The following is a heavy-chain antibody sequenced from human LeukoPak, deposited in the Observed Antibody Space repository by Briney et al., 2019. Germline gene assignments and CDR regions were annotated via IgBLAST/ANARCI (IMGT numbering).Heavy chain of an antibody. V-gene: IGHV3-30*03. D-gene: IGHD5-12*01. J-gene: IGHJ4*02. CDR3: AIGIYSGHAREYYFDY. Sequence: GGSLRLSCAASGFTFSSYGMHWVRQAPGKGLEWVAVISYDGSNKYYADSVKGRFTISRDNSKNTLYLQMNSLRPEDTAVYYCAIGIYSGHAREYYFDYWGQGTLVTVSS. CDR1: GFTFSSYG. CDR2: ISYDGSNK.